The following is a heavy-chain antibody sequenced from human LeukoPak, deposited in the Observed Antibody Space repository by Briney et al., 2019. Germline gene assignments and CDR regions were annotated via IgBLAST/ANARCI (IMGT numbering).Heavy chain of an antibody. D-gene: IGHD4-17*01. Sequence: ASVKVSCKTSGYTFTSYGLSWVRQAPGQGLEWMGCIITYNGNTYYSQKLQGRVTMTTDTSTSTAYMELRSRRSDDTAVYYCAKTTVTSEEYFYYYMDVWGKGTTV. CDR1: GYTFTSYG. V-gene: IGHV1-18*01. CDR3: AKTTVTSEEYFYYYMDV. J-gene: IGHJ6*03. CDR2: IITYNGNT.